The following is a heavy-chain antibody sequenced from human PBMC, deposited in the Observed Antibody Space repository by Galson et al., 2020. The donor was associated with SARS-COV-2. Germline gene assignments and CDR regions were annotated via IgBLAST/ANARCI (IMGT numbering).Heavy chain of an antibody. CDR3: ARDGQSSSGWAFDY. Sequence: GESLKISCAASGFTFESHAMHWVRQAPGKGLEWVAQIWYDGSNKYYVDSVKGRFTISRDKSENTVYLQMNNLRAEDTAVYYCARDGQSSSGWAFDYWGQGTLVTVSS. J-gene: IGHJ4*02. CDR2: IWYDGSNK. D-gene: IGHD6-19*01. V-gene: IGHV3-33*01. CDR1: GFTFESHA.